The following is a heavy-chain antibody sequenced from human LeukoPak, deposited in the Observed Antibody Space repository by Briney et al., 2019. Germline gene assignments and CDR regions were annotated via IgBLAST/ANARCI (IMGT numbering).Heavy chain of an antibody. J-gene: IGHJ4*02. D-gene: IGHD2-8*02. Sequence: GGSLRLSCAASGFTFSSFGMHWVRQAPGEGLEWVAYIGYTGTDTYYADSVKGRFTISRDNSKNTVHLQVNSLRAPDTALYSCARDLTERKYYIAYWGQGTLVTVSS. V-gene: IGHV3-30*02. CDR2: IGYTGTDT. CDR1: GFTFSSFG. CDR3: ARDLTERKYYIAY.